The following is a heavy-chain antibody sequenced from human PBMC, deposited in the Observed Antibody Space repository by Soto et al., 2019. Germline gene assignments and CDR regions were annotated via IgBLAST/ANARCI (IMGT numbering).Heavy chain of an antibody. D-gene: IGHD1-1*01. Sequence: QVQLVESGGGVGQPGRSLRLSCSGSEVTFSTYALHCVRQAPGKGLEWVTFISYDGSIKNYADSVKGRFTISRDNSKNTLYLQMNSLRPEDTALYYCARELVLENSRYDMDVWGQGTTVTVSS. J-gene: IGHJ6*02. V-gene: IGHV3-30-3*01. CDR3: ARELVLENSRYDMDV. CDR2: ISYDGSIK. CDR1: EVTFSTYA.